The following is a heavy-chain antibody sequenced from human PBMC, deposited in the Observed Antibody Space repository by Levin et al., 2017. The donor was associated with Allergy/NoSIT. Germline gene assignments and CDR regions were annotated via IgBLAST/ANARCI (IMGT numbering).Heavy chain of an antibody. CDR2: IKQDGSEK. V-gene: IGHV3-7*04. J-gene: IGHJ3*02. CDR1: GFTFSSYW. CDR3: ARDRGYSGYDLGEGAFDI. Sequence: PGESLKISCAASGFTFSSYWMSWVRQAPGKGLEWVANIKQDGSEKYYVDSVKGRFTISRDNAKNSLYLQMNSLRAEDTAVYYCARDRGYSGYDLGEGAFDIWGQGTMVTVSS. D-gene: IGHD5-12*01.